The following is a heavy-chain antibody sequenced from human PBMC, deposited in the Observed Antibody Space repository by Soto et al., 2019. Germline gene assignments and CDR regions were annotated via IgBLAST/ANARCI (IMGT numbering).Heavy chain of an antibody. V-gene: IGHV1-69*01. CDR2: IIPRYDVT. CDR3: ARVTGFCTGCSCKQTRQEYYYYYGMDV. CDR1: GGTFGSST. J-gene: IGHJ6*02. D-gene: IGHD2-15*01. Sequence: QVQLVQSGAEVKKPGSSVKVSCKASGGTFGSSTITWVRRAPGQGLEWMGGIIPRYDVTTHTHAQKFQGRLTITADESTDTAYMELSSLRSEDTAVYYCARVTGFCTGCSCKQTRQEYYYYYGMDVWGQGTTVTVAS.